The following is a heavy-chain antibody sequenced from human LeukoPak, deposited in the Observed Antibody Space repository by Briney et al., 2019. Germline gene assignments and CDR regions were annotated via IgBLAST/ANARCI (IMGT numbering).Heavy chain of an antibody. Sequence: PGGSLRLSCTASGFTFSSYAFHWVRQAPGKGLEWVAITSYDGSKKYFADSVKGRFTISRDNSKNTLYLQMNSLRAEDTAVYYCAKATRNYATTFADLDYWGQGTLVTVSS. V-gene: IGHV3-30-3*01. J-gene: IGHJ4*02. D-gene: IGHD2/OR15-2a*01. CDR3: AKATRNYATTFADLDY. CDR2: TSYDGSKK. CDR1: GFTFSSYA.